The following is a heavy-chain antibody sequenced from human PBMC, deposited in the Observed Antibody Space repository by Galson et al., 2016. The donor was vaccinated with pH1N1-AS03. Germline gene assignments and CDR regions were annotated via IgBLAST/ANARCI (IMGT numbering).Heavy chain of an antibody. Sequence: SETLSLTCTVSGGSISSYYWSWIRQPPGKGLEWIGYIYYSGSTNYNPSLKSRVTISVDTSKNQFSLKLSSVTAPDTAVYYSARTGSRGNDPFYYYYYGMDVWDQGPTVTVSS. CDR3: ARTGSRGNDPFYYYYYGMDV. CDR1: GGSISSYY. J-gene: IGHJ6*02. D-gene: IGHD1-1*01. CDR2: IYYSGST. V-gene: IGHV4-59*01.